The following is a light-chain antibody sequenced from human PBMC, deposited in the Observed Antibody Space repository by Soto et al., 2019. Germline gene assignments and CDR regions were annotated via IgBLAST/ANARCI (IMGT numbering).Light chain of an antibody. CDR2: DVS. CDR1: SSDVGGYNY. V-gene: IGLV2-14*01. CDR3: SSYTSSRPRV. Sequence: QSALTQPASVSGSPGQAITISCTGTSSDVGGYNYVSWYQQHPGKAPKLMIYDVSNRPSGVSNRFSGSKSGNTASLTISGIQAEDEADYYCSSYTSSRPRVFGTGTKLTV. J-gene: IGLJ1*01.